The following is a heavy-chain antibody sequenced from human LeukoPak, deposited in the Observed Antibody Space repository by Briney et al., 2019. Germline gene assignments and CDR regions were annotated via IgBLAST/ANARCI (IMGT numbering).Heavy chain of an antibody. Sequence: LSGGSLRLSCAASGFTFSSYAMHWVRQAPGKGLEYVSVISSNGGSTYYGNSVKGRFTISRDNSKNTLYLQMGSLRAEDMAVYYCARGSLEQLGVWDVLSLSAFDIWGQGTMVTVSS. J-gene: IGHJ3*02. D-gene: IGHD6-13*01. CDR2: ISSNGGST. CDR1: GFTFSSYA. V-gene: IGHV3-64*01. CDR3: ARGSLEQLGVWDVLSLSAFDI.